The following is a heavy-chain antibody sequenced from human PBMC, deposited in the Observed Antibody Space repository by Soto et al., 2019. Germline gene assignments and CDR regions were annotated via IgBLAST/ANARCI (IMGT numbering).Heavy chain of an antibody. CDR1: GYAFGDYD. J-gene: IGHJ5*02. CDR3: ARMATYGTLNWFDP. Sequence: QVQLVQSGAEVQRPGASVKVSCRASGYAFGDYDISWVRQAPGQGLEWMGWMNPNSANTGYAQKFQGRVSMTRDMSMSTAYMELGRLRPEDTAIYYCARMATYGTLNWFDPWGQGALVTVSS. D-gene: IGHD1-1*01. V-gene: IGHV1-8*01. CDR2: MNPNSANT.